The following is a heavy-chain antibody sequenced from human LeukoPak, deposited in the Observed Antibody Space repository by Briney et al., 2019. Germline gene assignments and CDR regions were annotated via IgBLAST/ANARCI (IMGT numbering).Heavy chain of an antibody. V-gene: IGHV1-2*06. Sequence: GASVKVSCKASGYTFTGYYMHWVRQAPGQGLEWMGRINPNSGGTNYAQKFQGRVTMTRDTSTSTVYMELSSLRSEDTAVYYCARVIGSKFDPWGQGTLVTVSS. CDR3: ARVIGSKFDP. CDR1: GYTFTGYY. CDR2: INPNSGGT. D-gene: IGHD3-10*01. J-gene: IGHJ5*02.